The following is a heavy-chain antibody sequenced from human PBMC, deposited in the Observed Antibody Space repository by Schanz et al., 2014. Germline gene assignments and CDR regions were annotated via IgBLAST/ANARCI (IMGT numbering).Heavy chain of an antibody. CDR2: IGYLGDT. CDR3: AKQIHYDILTVTRN. J-gene: IGHJ4*02. V-gene: IGHV3-13*01. D-gene: IGHD3-9*01. Sequence: EQLVESGGGLVKPGGSLRLSCAASGFTLSNSDMHWVRQGTGKGLEWVSTIGYLGDTYYPDSVKGRFTVSRDSGQNSLYLQMNSLRAEDTAVYYCAKQIHYDILTVTRNWGQGTLVTVSS. CDR1: GFTLSNSD.